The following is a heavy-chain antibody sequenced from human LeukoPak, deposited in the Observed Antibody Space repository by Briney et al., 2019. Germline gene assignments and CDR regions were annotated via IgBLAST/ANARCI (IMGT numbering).Heavy chain of an antibody. V-gene: IGHV7-4-1*02. Sequence: ASVKVSCKASGYTFTSYAMNWVRQAPGRGLEWMGWINTNTGNPTYAQGFTGRFVFSLDTSVSTAYLQISSLKAEDTAVYYCARDLGYCSSTSCLFDGMDVWGQGTTVTVSS. J-gene: IGHJ6*02. CDR1: GYTFTSYA. CDR2: INTNTGNP. CDR3: ARDLGYCSSTSCLFDGMDV. D-gene: IGHD2-2*01.